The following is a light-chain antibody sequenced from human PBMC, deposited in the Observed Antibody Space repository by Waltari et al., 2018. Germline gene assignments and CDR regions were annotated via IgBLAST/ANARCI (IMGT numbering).Light chain of an antibody. Sequence: EIVLTQSPGTLSLSPGERATLSCRASQSISRYLAWYQQKPGQAPRLLIDAASSRATGIPDSFSGSGSGTDFSLTISRLEPEDFAVYYCQNHERLPAMFGQGTKVEIK. J-gene: IGKJ1*01. CDR1: QSISRY. V-gene: IGKV3-20*01. CDR2: AAS. CDR3: QNHERLPAM.